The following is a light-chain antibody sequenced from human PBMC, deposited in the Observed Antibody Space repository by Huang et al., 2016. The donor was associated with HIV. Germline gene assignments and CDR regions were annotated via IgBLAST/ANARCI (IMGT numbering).Light chain of an antibody. Sequence: EIVMTQSPATLSVSPGERATLSCRASQSVSSNLAWYQQKPGQAPRLLIYGSSTRATGIPARFSGSWSATEFTLTISSLQSEDFAVYYCQQYNNWLPYTFGQGTKLEIK. J-gene: IGKJ2*01. CDR1: QSVSSN. V-gene: IGKV3-15*01. CDR2: GSS. CDR3: QQYNNWLPYT.